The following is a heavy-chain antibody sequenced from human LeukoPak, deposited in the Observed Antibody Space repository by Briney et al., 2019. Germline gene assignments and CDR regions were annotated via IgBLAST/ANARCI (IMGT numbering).Heavy chain of an antibody. V-gene: IGHV1-69*13. CDR2: IIPIFGTA. Sequence: ASVKVSCKASGGTFSSCAISWVRQAPGQGLEWMGGIIPIFGTANYAQKFQGRVTITADESTSTAYMELSSLRSEDTAVYYCASGGDGYKNWFDPWGQGTLVTVSS. J-gene: IGHJ5*02. CDR1: GGTFSSCA. CDR3: ASGGDGYKNWFDP. D-gene: IGHD5-24*01.